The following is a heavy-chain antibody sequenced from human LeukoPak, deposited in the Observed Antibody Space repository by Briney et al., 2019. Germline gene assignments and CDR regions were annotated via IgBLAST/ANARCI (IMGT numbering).Heavy chain of an antibody. Sequence: GGSLRLSCAASGFTFSSNAMHWVRQPPGKGLEWVAVISYDGSNKYYADSVKGRFTISRDNSKNTLYLQMNSLRAEDTAVYYCARGIAVAGNPFDYWGQGTLVTVSS. J-gene: IGHJ4*02. V-gene: IGHV3-30*04. D-gene: IGHD6-19*01. CDR1: GFTFSSNA. CDR3: ARGIAVAGNPFDY. CDR2: ISYDGSNK.